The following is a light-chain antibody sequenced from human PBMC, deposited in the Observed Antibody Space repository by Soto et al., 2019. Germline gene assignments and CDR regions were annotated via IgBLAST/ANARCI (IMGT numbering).Light chain of an antibody. CDR2: DAS. V-gene: IGKV3-11*01. CDR3: QQRSNCPLT. CDR1: QSVSRY. J-gene: IGKJ4*01. Sequence: EIVLTQSPATLSLSPGERATLSCRASQSVSRYLAWYQQKPGQAPRLLMYDASNRATGIPGRFSGSGSGTDFTLTISSLEPEDFAVYYCQQRSNCPLTFGGGTKVEIK.